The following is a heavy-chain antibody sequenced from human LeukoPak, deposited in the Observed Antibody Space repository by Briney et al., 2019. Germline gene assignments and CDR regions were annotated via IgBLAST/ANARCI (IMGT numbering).Heavy chain of an antibody. J-gene: IGHJ4*02. CDR3: ASIRSGY. D-gene: IGHD2-15*01. CDR1: GFTFRNYW. V-gene: IGHV3-7*03. CDR2: IKEDGSKK. Sequence: GWSLRLPCAASGFTFRNYWMNWVRQAPGKGLEWVANIKEDGSKKDYADSVKGRFTVSRDNAKNSLNLQMNSLRVEDTAVYYCASIRSGYWGQGIRVTVS.